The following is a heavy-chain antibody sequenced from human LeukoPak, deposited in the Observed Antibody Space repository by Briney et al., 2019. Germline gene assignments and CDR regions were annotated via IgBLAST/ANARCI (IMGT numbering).Heavy chain of an antibody. Sequence: GGSLRLSCTASGFTFGDYAMSWVRQAPGKGLGWVGFIRSKAYGGTTEYAASVKGRFTISRDDSKSIAYLQMNSLKTEDTAVYYCTTAMIVVVTPGMFDYWGQGTLVTVSS. CDR2: IRSKAYGGTT. V-gene: IGHV3-49*04. CDR3: TTAMIVVVTPGMFDY. D-gene: IGHD3-22*01. CDR1: GFTFGDYA. J-gene: IGHJ4*02.